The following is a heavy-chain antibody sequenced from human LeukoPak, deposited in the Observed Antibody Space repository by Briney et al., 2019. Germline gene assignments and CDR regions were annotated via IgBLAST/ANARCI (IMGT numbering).Heavy chain of an antibody. D-gene: IGHD3-22*01. J-gene: IGHJ4*02. CDR1: GFTFSSYS. CDR3: ARSSSVNYDSSGYSALDY. V-gene: IGHV3-21*06. CDR2: ISSSSSHI. Sequence: GGSLRLSCAASGFTFSSYSMNWVRQAPGKGLEWVSSISSSSSHIYHADSVKGRFTISRDNAKNSLYLQMTSLRAEDTAVYYCARSSSVNYDSSGYSALDYWDQGTLVTVSS.